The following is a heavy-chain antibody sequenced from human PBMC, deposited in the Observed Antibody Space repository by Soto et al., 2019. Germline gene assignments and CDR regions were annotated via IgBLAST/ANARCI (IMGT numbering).Heavy chain of an antibody. CDR3: AQDRGWGVVSSSHDY. CDR1: GFTFRNFV. CDR2: IRGTGGER. V-gene: IGHV3-23*01. J-gene: IGHJ4*02. Sequence: EVQLLESGGGMVQPGGSLRVSCAASGFTFRNFVMSWVRQAPGKGLEWVSAIRGTGGERFYADSVKGRFTVSRDNSKNTLYLQINSVRDEGTALYFCAQDRGWGVVSSSHDYWGQGTLVTVSS. D-gene: IGHD2-21*01.